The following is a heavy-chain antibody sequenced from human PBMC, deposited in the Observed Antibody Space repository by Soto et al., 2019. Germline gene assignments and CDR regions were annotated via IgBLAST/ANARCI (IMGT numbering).Heavy chain of an antibody. CDR1: GFTVSSNY. V-gene: IGHV3-53*02. Sequence: EVQLVETGGGLIQPGGSLRLSCAASGFTVSSNYMNWVRQAPGKGLEWLSIIYSDATTYYADSVKGRFIISRDNFKNTLYLQMNNLRAEDTAVYYCAILSNWGQGTLVTVSS. J-gene: IGHJ4*02. CDR2: IYSDATT. CDR3: AILSN. D-gene: IGHD6-6*01.